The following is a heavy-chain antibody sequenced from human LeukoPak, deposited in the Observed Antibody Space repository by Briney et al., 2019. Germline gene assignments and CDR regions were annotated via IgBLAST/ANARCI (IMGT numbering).Heavy chain of an antibody. CDR1: GGSTSSYY. J-gene: IGHJ6*03. Sequence: ETLSLTCTVSGGSTSSYYWSWIRQPPGKGLEWIGYIYYSGSTNYNPSLKSRVTISVDTSKNQFSLKLSSVTAADTAVYYCARGHSPYYMDVWGKGTTVTISS. CDR2: IYYSGST. CDR3: ARGHSPYYMDV. V-gene: IGHV4-59*01. D-gene: IGHD2-15*01.